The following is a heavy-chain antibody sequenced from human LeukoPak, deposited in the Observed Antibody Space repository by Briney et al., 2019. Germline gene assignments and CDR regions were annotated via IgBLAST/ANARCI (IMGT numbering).Heavy chain of an antibody. CDR3: ARGSGYCSGGSCPSDY. V-gene: IGHV1-8*03. D-gene: IGHD2-15*01. Sequence: GASVKVSCKASGYTFTSYDINWVRQATGQGLEWMGWMNPNSGNTGYAQKFQGRVTITRNTSISTAYMELSSLRSEDTAVYYCARGSGYCSGGSCPSDYWGQGTLVTVSS. J-gene: IGHJ4*02. CDR1: GYTFTSYD. CDR2: MNPNSGNT.